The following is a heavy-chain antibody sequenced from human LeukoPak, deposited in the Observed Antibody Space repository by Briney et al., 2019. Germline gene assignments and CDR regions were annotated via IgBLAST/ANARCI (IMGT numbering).Heavy chain of an antibody. CDR3: ARDSSGWYFDY. D-gene: IGHD6-19*01. V-gene: IGHV3-30-3*01. J-gene: IGHJ4*02. CDR2: ISYDGNSE. CDR1: GFTFDSFT. Sequence: GGSLRLSCTASGFTFDSFTMHWVRQAPGRGLEWVAVISYDGNSEYYAESVKGRFTISRDNSKNTLYLQMNSLRAEDTAVYYCARDSSGWYFDYWGQGTLVTVSS.